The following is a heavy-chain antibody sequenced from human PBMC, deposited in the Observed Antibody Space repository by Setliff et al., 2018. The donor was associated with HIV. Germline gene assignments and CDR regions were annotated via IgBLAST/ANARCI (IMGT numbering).Heavy chain of an antibody. Sequence: GGSLRLSCAASGFTFSNYAMHWVRQAPGKGLEWVAVISYGGSNKYYADSVKGRFTISRDNAKNTLYMQMNSLRAEDTAVYYCARPYTVWVYGMDLWGQGTTVTVSS. CDR1: GFTFSNYA. J-gene: IGHJ6*02. CDR3: ARPYTVWVYGMDL. V-gene: IGHV3-30-3*01. CDR2: ISYGGSNK. D-gene: IGHD2-8*01.